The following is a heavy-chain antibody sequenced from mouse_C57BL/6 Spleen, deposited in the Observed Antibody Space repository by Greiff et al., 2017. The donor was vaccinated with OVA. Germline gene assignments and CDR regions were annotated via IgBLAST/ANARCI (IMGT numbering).Heavy chain of an antibody. CDR3: TRKGANYYGSTP. J-gene: IGHJ2*01. V-gene: IGHV1-15*01. CDR2: IDPETGGT. D-gene: IGHD1-1*01. Sequence: VQLQQSGAEPVRPGASVTLSCKASGYTFTDYEMHWVKQTPVHGLEWIGAIDPETGGTAYNQKFKGKAILTADKSSSTAYMELRSLTSEDSAVYYCTRKGANYYGSTPWGQGTTLTVSS. CDR1: GYTFTDYE.